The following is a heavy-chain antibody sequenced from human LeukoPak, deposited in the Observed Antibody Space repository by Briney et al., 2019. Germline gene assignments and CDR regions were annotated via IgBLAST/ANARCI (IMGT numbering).Heavy chain of an antibody. V-gene: IGHV1-58*02. CDR2: IVVGSGNT. Sequence: ASVNVSCKASGFTFTSSAMQWVRQARGQRLEWIGWIVVGSGNTNYAQKFQERVTITRDMSTSTAYMELSSLRSEDTAVYYCAAGVYYDSSGYNDAFDIWGQGTMVTVSS. CDR1: GFTFTSSA. CDR3: AAGVYYDSSGYNDAFDI. J-gene: IGHJ3*02. D-gene: IGHD3-22*01.